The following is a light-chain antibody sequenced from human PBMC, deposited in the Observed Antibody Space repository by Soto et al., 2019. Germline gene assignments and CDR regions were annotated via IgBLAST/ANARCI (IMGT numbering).Light chain of an antibody. Sequence: ERVLTQSPGTLSLSPGERATLSCRASQSVSSNYLAWYQQRPGQAPRLLIYGASTRATGIPARFSGSGSGTDFTLTITRLEPEDSAVYFCQQYTGPPTTFGQGTRLEIK. J-gene: IGKJ5*01. CDR3: QQYTGPPTT. V-gene: IGKV3-20*01. CDR2: GAS. CDR1: QSVSSNY.